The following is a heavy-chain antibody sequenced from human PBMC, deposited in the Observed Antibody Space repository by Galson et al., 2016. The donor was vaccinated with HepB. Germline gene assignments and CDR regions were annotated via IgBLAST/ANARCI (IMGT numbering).Heavy chain of an antibody. CDR1: GFSLGTSGVG. J-gene: IGHJ4*02. D-gene: IGHD2-21*02. CDR2: IYWDDDT. CDR3: VRIQPIYCGPDGSADCFDS. Sequence: PALVKPTQTLTLTCTVSGFSLGTSGVGVGWIRQPPGKALEWLALIYWDDDTRYSPSLKTRLTITKDTYRNQVALRMTNMDPVDTATYFCVRIQPIYCGPDGSADCFDSWGQGTLVAVSS. V-gene: IGHV2-5*02.